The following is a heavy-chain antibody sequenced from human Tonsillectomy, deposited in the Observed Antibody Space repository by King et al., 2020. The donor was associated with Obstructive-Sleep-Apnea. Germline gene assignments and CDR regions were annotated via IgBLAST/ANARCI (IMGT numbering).Heavy chain of an antibody. D-gene: IGHD2-2*01. CDR1: GGSISSGGYY. V-gene: IGHV4-31*03. CDR3: ARDRVWLGYCSSTSCPSFTTGYYGMDV. J-gene: IGHJ6*02. Sequence: VQLQESGPGLVKPSQTLSLTCTVSGGSISSGGYYWSWIRQHPGKGLEWIGYIYYSGSTYYNPSLKSRVTISVDTSKNQFSLKLSSVTAADTAVYYCARDRVWLGYCSSTSCPSFTTGYYGMDVWGQGTTVTVSS. CDR2: IYYSGST.